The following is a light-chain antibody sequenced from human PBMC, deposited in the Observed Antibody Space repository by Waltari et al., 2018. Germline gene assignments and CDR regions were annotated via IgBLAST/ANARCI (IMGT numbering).Light chain of an antibody. CDR2: WAS. CDR1: QTISYSSNNKNY. V-gene: IGKV4-1*01. Sequence: DIVMTQSPDSLAVSLGERATINCKSSQTISYSSNNKNYLAWYQKKPGTPPRLLISWASSRDSGVPDRFSGSGSGTDFTLTISSLQVEDVAIYYCQQYYSVPLTFGQGTKVGIK. CDR3: QQYYSVPLT. J-gene: IGKJ1*01.